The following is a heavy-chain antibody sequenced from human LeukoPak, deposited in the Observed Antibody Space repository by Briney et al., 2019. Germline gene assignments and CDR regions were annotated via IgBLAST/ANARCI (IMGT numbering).Heavy chain of an antibody. CDR2: INHSGNT. Sequence: SETLSLTCAVSGGSVSGYYWSWIRQPPGKGLEWIGEINHSGNTNCNPSLKSRVTISVDTSKNQFSLKLSSVTAADTAEYYCARGPPTTALTYFQHWGQGTLVTVSS. J-gene: IGHJ1*01. V-gene: IGHV4-34*01. D-gene: IGHD1-26*01. CDR3: ARGPPTTALTYFQH. CDR1: GGSVSGYY.